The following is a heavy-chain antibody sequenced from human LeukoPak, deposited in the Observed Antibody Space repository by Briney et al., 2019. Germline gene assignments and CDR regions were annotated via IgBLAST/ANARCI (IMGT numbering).Heavy chain of an antibody. CDR1: GFTFSSYE. J-gene: IGHJ4*02. CDR3: ARAEREDYDILTGYFDY. V-gene: IGHV3-48*03. CDR2: ISSSGSTI. Sequence: PGGSLRLSCAASGFTFSSYEMNWVRQAPGKGLEWVSYISSSGSTIYYADSVKGRFTISRDNAKNSLYLQMNSLRAEDTAVYYCARAEREDYDILTGYFDYWGQGTLVTVSS. D-gene: IGHD3-9*01.